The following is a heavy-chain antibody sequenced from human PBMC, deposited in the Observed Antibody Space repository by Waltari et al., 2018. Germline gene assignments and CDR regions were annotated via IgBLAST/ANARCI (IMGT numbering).Heavy chain of an antibody. CDR3: APTAVTYDY. Sequence: EVQLVVSGGGLVKAGGSLRRSCAGSGFTFSSYSLNWVRQAPGKGLEWVSCISTSTKYIRYADAVKGRFTISRDNAKNSLYLQMNNLRAEDTAVYYCAPTAVTYDYWGQGILVTVSS. J-gene: IGHJ4*02. CDR2: ISTSTKYI. D-gene: IGHD4-17*01. V-gene: IGHV3-21*01. CDR1: GFTFSSYS.